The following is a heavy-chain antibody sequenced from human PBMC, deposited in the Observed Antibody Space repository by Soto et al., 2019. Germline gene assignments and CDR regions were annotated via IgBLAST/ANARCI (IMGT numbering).Heavy chain of an antibody. Sequence: GASVKVSCKASGGTFSSYTISWVRQAPGQGLEWMGRIIPILGIANYAQKFQGRVTITADKSTSTAYMELSSLRSEDTAVYYCAREIYYVSSGYFSDAFDIWGQGTTVTVSS. CDR3: AREIYYVSSGYFSDAFDI. J-gene: IGHJ3*02. V-gene: IGHV1-69*04. D-gene: IGHD3-22*01. CDR1: GGTFSSYT. CDR2: IIPILGIA.